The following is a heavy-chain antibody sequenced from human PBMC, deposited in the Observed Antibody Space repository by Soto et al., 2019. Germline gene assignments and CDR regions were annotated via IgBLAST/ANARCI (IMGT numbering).Heavy chain of an antibody. CDR3: ASSTSVQLVHYYYYGMDV. CDR1: GFTFSSYS. D-gene: IGHD6-6*01. V-gene: IGHV3-48*02. Sequence: PGGSLRLSCAASGFTFSSYSMNWGRQAQGKGLEWVSYISSSSSTIYYADSVKGRFTISRDNAKNSLYLQMNSLRDEDTAVYYCASSTSVQLVHYYYYGMDVCGPGTTVTVSS. J-gene: IGHJ6*02. CDR2: ISSSSSTI.